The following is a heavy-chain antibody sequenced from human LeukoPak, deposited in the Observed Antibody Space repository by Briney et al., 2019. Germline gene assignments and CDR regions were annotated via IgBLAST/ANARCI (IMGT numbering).Heavy chain of an antibody. J-gene: IGHJ4*02. D-gene: IGHD6-19*01. CDR2: ISYDGSNK. CDR3: ARCSSGFLVWGSNFDY. CDR1: GFTFSSYA. V-gene: IGHV3-30-3*01. Sequence: GGSLRLSCAASGFTFSSYAMHWVRQAPGKGLEWVAVISYDGSNKYYADSVKGRFTISRDNSKNTLYLQMNSLRAEDTAVYYCARCSSGFLVWGSNFDYWGQGTLVTVSS.